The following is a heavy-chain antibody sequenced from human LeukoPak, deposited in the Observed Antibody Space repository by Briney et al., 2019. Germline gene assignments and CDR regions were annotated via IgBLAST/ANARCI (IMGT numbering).Heavy chain of an antibody. D-gene: IGHD4-17*01. CDR3: ARVNGDYERGGAPDY. CDR2: ISSSCIYI. V-gene: IGHV3-21*01. Sequence: PGGSLRLSCAASGFTFSTYTMNWVRQAPGKGLEWVSSISSSCIYIYYTDSVKGRFTISRDNARNSVYLQMNNLRAEDTAVYYCARVNGDYERGGAPDYWGQGTLVTVSS. J-gene: IGHJ4*02. CDR1: GFTFSTYT.